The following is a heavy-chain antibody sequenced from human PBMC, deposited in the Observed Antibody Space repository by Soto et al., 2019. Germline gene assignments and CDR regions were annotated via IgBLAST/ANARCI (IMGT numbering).Heavy chain of an antibody. CDR1: GFTFTDSA. Sequence: SVKVSCKVSGFTFTDSAVQWVRQARGQGLEWIGWIVVGSGNTNYAQKFQERVTITRDMSTSTAYMELSSLRSEDTAVYYCAAGRTGGSYYGMDVWGQGITVTVSS. J-gene: IGHJ6*02. D-gene: IGHD2-2*01. CDR3: AAGRTGGSYYGMDV. V-gene: IGHV1-58*01. CDR2: IVVGSGNT.